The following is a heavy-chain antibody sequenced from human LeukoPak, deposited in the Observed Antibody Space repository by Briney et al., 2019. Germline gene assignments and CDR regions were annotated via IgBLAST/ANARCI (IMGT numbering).Heavy chain of an antibody. D-gene: IGHD6-19*01. V-gene: IGHV1-8*01. CDR1: GYTFTDYD. CDR2: INPNSGNT. CDR3: VRGVTVAATVFP. J-gene: IGHJ5*02. Sequence: GASVKVSCKASGYTFTDYDINWVRQATGQELEWMGWINPNSGNTGYAQNFQGRLTLTRNTSITSVYMELSSLRSEDTAVYYCVRGVTVAATVFPWGQGTLVTVSS.